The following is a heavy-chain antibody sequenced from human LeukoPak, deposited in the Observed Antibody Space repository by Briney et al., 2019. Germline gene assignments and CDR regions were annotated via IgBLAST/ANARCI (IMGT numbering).Heavy chain of an antibody. D-gene: IGHD5-12*01. V-gene: IGHV3-53*01. CDR1: GFTVSSNS. Sequence: GGSLRLSCTVSGFTVSSNSMSWVRQAPGKGLEWVSFIYSGTIHYSDSVKGRFTISRDDSKNTLYLQMNSLRAEDTAVYYCAKTYYSGYDLSYYYYMDVWGKGTTVTISS. CDR2: IYSGTI. CDR3: AKTYYSGYDLSYYYYMDV. J-gene: IGHJ6*03.